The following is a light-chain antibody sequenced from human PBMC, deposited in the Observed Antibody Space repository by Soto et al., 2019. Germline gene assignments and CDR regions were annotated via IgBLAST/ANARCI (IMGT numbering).Light chain of an antibody. V-gene: IGKV3-20*01. CDR1: QSVSSNY. J-gene: IGKJ1*01. CDR3: QQYGSSPWT. Sequence: EIVLTQSPCTLSLSPGERATLSSRASQSVSSNYLAWYQQKPGQAPRPLIYGASSRATGIPDRFSGSGAGTDFTLTISRLESVDFAVYYCQQYGSSPWTFGQGTKVEIK. CDR2: GAS.